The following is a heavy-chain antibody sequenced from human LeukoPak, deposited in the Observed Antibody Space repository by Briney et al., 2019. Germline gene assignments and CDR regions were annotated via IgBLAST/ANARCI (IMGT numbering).Heavy chain of an antibody. CDR1: GFTVSSNS. Sequence: GGSLRLSCTVSGFTVSSNSMSWVRQAPGKGLEWVSFIYSDNTHYSDSVKGRFTISRDNSKNTLYLQMNSLRAKDTAVHYCARRAGAYSHPYDYWGQGTLVTVSS. V-gene: IGHV3-53*01. J-gene: IGHJ4*02. CDR2: IYSDNT. D-gene: IGHD4/OR15-4a*01. CDR3: ARRAGAYSHPYDY.